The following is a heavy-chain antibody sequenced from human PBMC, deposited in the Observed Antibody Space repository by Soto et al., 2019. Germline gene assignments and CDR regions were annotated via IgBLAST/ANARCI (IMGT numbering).Heavy chain of an antibody. Sequence: SDPLSLTCTVYAGSITSAGYYWVWIRQPAGQGVEWIGYMYHSGNTYYNPSLKGRVTISLDHSRNQFSLRLNSVTAADTAVYFCASSKYDVVAGSVWFDPWGQGTLVTVSS. CDR3: ASSKYDVVAGSVWFDP. D-gene: IGHD2-21*01. J-gene: IGHJ5*02. CDR2: MYHSGNT. V-gene: IGHV4-30-2*01. CDR1: AGSITSAGYY.